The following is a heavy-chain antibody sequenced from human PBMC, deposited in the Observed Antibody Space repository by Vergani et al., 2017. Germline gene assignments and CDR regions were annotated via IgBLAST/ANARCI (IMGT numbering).Heavy chain of an antibody. D-gene: IGHD3-22*01. Sequence: EVQLVESGGGLVKPGGSLRLSCAASGFTFSSYSMNWVRQAPGKGLEWVSYISSSGSTIYYADSVKGRFTISRDNAKNSLYLQMNSLRAEDTAVYYCARDTVYDSSGYSSYDAFDIWGQGTMVTVSS. CDR2: ISSSGSTI. V-gene: IGHV3-21*05. CDR1: GFTFSSYS. J-gene: IGHJ3*02. CDR3: ARDTVYDSSGYSSYDAFDI.